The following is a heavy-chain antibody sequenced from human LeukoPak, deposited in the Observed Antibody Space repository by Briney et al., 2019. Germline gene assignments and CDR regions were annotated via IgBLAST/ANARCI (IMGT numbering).Heavy chain of an antibody. CDR3: ARSGNNYGNFWSDY. V-gene: IGHV3-48*04. CDR2: ISRTSGTI. Sequence: GGSLRLSCAASGFTFSTYSMNWVRQAPGKGLEWISYISRTSGTIYYADSVRGRFTMSRDNAKNSLSLQLNSLRAEDTAVYYCARSGNNYGNFWSDYWGQGTLVTVSS. D-gene: IGHD5-18*01. CDR1: GFTFSTYS. J-gene: IGHJ4*02.